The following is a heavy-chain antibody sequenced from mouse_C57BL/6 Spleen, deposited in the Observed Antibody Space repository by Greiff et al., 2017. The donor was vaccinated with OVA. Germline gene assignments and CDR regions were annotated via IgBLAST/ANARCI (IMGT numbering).Heavy chain of an antibody. J-gene: IGHJ3*01. CDR2: IWSGGST. CDR3: ARNGRQLRAWFAY. Sequence: VQLVESGPGLVQPSQSLSITCTVSGFSLTSYGVHWVRQSPGKGLEWLGVIWSGGSTDYNAAFISRLSISKDNSKSQVFFKMNSLQADDTAIYYCARNGRQLRAWFAYWGQGTLVTVSA. CDR1: GFSLTSYG. D-gene: IGHD3-2*02. V-gene: IGHV2-2*01.